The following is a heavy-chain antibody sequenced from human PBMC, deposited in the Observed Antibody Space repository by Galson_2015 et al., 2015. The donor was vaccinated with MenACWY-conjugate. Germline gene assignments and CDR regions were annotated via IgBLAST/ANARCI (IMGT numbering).Heavy chain of an antibody. CDR2: MTKSGDST. J-gene: IGHJ6*02. Sequence: SLRLSCAASGFTFSTCSMSWVRQAPGKGLEWVSGMTKSGDSTYYADSVKGRFTISRDNSKNTLYLQMSSLRVEDAAVYYCVKHLPKRPVSVSVIAKGRPVDGLDVWGQGTTVIVSS. CDR1: GFTFSTCS. V-gene: IGHV3-23*01. D-gene: IGHD1-1*01. CDR3: VKHLPKRPVSVSVIAKGRPVDGLDV.